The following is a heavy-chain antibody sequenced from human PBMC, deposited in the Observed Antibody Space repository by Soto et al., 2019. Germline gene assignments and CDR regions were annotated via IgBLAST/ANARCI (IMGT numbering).Heavy chain of an antibody. CDR2: IKQDGSEK. Sequence: EVQLVESGGGLVQPGGSLRLSCAASGFTFSSYWMSWVRQAPGKGLEWVANIKQDGSEKYYVDSVKGRFTISRDNAKNSLYLQMNSLRAEETAVYYCARVPYYYDSSGYSYWYFDLWGRSTLVTVSS. V-gene: IGHV3-7*03. CDR3: ARVPYYYDSSGYSYWYFDL. D-gene: IGHD3-22*01. CDR1: GFTFSSYW. J-gene: IGHJ2*01.